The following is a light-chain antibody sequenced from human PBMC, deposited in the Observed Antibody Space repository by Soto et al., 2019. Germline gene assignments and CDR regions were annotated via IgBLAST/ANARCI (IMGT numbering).Light chain of an antibody. CDR3: QQYGVSPRA. Sequence: EIVLTQSPGTLSLSPGERATLSCRASQSLGSSYLAWYQQKPGQAPRLLIYGVSSRATGIPDRFSGSGSGTDFTLTISRLEPEDFAMYYCQQYGVSPRAFGQGTEVEIK. CDR1: QSLGSSY. V-gene: IGKV3-20*01. J-gene: IGKJ1*01. CDR2: GVS.